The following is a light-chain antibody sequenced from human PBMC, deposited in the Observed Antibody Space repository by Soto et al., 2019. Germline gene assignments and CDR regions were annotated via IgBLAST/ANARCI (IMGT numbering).Light chain of an antibody. Sequence: QSVLTQPASVSGSPGQSITLSCTGTSSDVGSYNIVSWYQQHPTKAPKLMIYEVSKRPSGVSNRFSGAKSDNTASLTISGLQAEDEADYYCCSYAGRSTLAVFGGGTQLTVL. V-gene: IGLV2-23*02. CDR2: EVS. CDR3: CSYAGRSTLAV. J-gene: IGLJ7*01. CDR1: SSDVGSYNI.